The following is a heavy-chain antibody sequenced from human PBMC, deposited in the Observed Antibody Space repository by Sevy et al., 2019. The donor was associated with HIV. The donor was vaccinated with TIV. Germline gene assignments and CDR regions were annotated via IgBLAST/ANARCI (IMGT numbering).Heavy chain of an antibody. J-gene: IGHJ6*03. CDR1: GYTFTSYG. D-gene: IGHD3-3*01. Sequence: ASVKVSCKASGYTFTSYGISWVRQAPGQGLEWMGWISAYNGNTNYAQMLQGRVTMTTDTSTSTAYMELRSLRSDDTAVYYCARDKLNSFYDFWSGNYMDVWGKGTTVTVSS. CDR3: ARDKLNSFYDFWSGNYMDV. V-gene: IGHV1-18*04. CDR2: ISAYNGNT.